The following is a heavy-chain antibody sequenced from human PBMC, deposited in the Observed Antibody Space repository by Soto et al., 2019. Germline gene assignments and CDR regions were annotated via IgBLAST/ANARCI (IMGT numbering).Heavy chain of an antibody. CDR1: GGKIGDHA. D-gene: IGHD6-19*01. Sequence: RDWNGVLGGKIGDHAGRRVRKTQGKGLEWVSGVSWNSEIVGYADSVKGRFTISRDNAKNSLYLEMNSLRTEDTALYYCAKDRGPCSANKCSHLYYYYGMDIWGQGTTLTGSS. V-gene: IGHV3-9*01. CDR2: VSWNSEIV. CDR3: AKDRGPCSANKCSHLYYYYGMDI. J-gene: IGHJ6*02.